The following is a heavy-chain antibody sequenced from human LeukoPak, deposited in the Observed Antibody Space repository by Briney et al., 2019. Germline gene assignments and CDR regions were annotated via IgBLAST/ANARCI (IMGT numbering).Heavy chain of an antibody. V-gene: IGHV5-10-1*01. Sequence: PGESLKISCKGSGYRFTSYWISWVRQMPGKGLEWMGRIDPSDSYTNYSPSFQGHVTISADRSISTAYLQWSSLKASDTAMYYCARRALPPAYCGGDCFDAFDIWGLGTMVTVSS. CDR1: GYRFTSYW. CDR2: IDPSDSYT. D-gene: IGHD2-21*02. J-gene: IGHJ3*02. CDR3: ARRALPPAYCGGDCFDAFDI.